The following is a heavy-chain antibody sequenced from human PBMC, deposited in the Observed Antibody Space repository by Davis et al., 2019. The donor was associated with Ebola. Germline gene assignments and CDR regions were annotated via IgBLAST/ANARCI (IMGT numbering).Heavy chain of an antibody. CDR1: GYTFTGYY. J-gene: IGHJ4*02. V-gene: IGHV1-18*04. CDR2: ISAYNGNT. CDR3: ARKHDNGGNSFDY. Sequence: AASVKVSCKASGYTFTGYYMHWLRQAPGQGLEWMGWISAYNGNTNYAQKLQGRVTMTTDTSTSTAYMELRSLRSDDTAVYYCARKHDNGGNSFDYWGQGTLVTVSS. D-gene: IGHD4-23*01.